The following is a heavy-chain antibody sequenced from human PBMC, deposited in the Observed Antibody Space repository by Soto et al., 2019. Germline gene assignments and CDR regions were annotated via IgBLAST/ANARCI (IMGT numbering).Heavy chain of an antibody. CDR3: ARENIVVVVAATIDAFDI. CDR1: GFTFSSYW. J-gene: IGHJ3*02. Sequence: GGSLRLSCAASGFTFSSYWVSWVRQAPGKGLEWVDNIKQDGSEKYYVDSVKGRFTISRDNAKNSLYLQMNSLRAEDTAVYYCARENIVVVVAATIDAFDIWGQGTMVT. CDR2: IKQDGSEK. V-gene: IGHV3-7*01. D-gene: IGHD2-15*01.